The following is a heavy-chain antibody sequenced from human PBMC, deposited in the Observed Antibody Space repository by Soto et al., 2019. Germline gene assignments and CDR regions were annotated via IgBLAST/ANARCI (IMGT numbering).Heavy chain of an antibody. CDR1: GGSFSGYY. D-gene: IGHD3-16*02. CDR3: ARGVFNDYVWGSYRYTPPFFDY. J-gene: IGHJ4*02. V-gene: IGHV4-34*01. Sequence: PSETLSLTCAVYGGSFSGYYWSWIRQPPGKGLEWIGEINHSGSTNYNPSLKSRVTISVDTSKNQFSLKLSSVTAADTAVYYCARGVFNDYVWGSYRYTPPFFDYWGQGTLVTVS. CDR2: INHSGST.